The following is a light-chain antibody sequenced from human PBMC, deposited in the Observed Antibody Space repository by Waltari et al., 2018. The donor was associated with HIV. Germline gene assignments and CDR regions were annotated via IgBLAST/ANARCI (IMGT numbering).Light chain of an antibody. V-gene: IGKV3-15*01. Sequence: IVMTQSPATLSVSPGERATLSCRASQSVSSNLAWYQQKPGQAPRLIIDGASTRATGIPARFSGSGSGTDFSLTISSLQSEDFAVYYWQQYNNWLTFGGGTKVEIK. CDR3: QQYNNWLT. CDR1: QSVSSN. J-gene: IGKJ4*02. CDR2: GAS.